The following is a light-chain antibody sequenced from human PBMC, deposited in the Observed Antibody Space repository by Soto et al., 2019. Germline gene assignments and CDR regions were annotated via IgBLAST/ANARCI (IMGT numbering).Light chain of an antibody. V-gene: IGLV2-14*03. CDR3: TSYTSTSPHVV. Sequence: QSVLTQPASVSGSPGQSITISCTGTSSDVGGYNYVSWYQHHPGKAPKLMIYDVSDRPSGVSNRFSGSKSGNTASLTISGLQAEDEVDYYCTSYTSTSPHVVFGGGTKLTVL. CDR1: SSDVGGYNY. J-gene: IGLJ2*01. CDR2: DVS.